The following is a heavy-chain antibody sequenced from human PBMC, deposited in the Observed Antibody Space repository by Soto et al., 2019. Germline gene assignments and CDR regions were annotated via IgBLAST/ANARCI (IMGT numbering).Heavy chain of an antibody. CDR3: ASFVRTGWRYYFDH. V-gene: IGHV4-61*01. CDR1: GCSVSSGNYY. J-gene: IGHJ4*02. Sequence: QVLLQESGPGLVKPSETLSLTCTVSGCSVSSGNYYWSWIRQPPGQGLEWIGYVYYSGSTTYNPSLRKRLTLLVDTSKNQFSLELSSVTAADTAVYSCASFVRTGWRYYFDHWGQGILVPVSS. D-gene: IGHD6-19*01. CDR2: VYYSGST.